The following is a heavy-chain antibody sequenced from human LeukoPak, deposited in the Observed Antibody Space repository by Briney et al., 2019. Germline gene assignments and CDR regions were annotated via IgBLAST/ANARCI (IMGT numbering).Heavy chain of an antibody. D-gene: IGHD6-13*01. CDR1: GGSTSSYY. Sequence: SETLSLTCTVSGGSTSSYYWGWIRQPPGKGLEWIGSIYYSGSTYYNPSLKSRVTISVDTSKNQFSLKLSSVTAADTAVYYCARRGIAAAEGNYWGQGTLVTVSS. V-gene: IGHV4-39*01. J-gene: IGHJ4*02. CDR3: ARRGIAAAEGNY. CDR2: IYYSGST.